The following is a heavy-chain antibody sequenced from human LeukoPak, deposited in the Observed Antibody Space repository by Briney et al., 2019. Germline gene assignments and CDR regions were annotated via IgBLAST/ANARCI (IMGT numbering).Heavy chain of an antibody. V-gene: IGHV3-53*01. J-gene: IGHJ4*02. D-gene: IGHD3-16*01. Sequence: GGSLRLSCAASGFTANTYYMSWVRQAPGKGLEWVSIIYSGGSTYYADSVKGRFSISRDNSKNTLYLQMNSLRAEDTAVYYCARDVGGGGAMDYWGQGTLVTVSS. CDR3: ARDVGGGGAMDY. CDR2: IYSGGST. CDR1: GFTANTYY.